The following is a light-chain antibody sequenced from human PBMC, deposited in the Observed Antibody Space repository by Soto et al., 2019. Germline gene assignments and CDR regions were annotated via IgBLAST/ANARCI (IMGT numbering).Light chain of an antibody. CDR3: QQYNNWPPIT. J-gene: IGKJ5*01. Sequence: EIVLTQSPGTLSVSPGERATLSCRASQSVTSSHLAWFQQKPGQAPRLLIYDASNRATGIPARFSGSGSGTDFTLTISSLEPEDFAVYYCQQYNNWPPITFGQGTRLEIK. CDR1: QSVTSSH. CDR2: DAS. V-gene: IGKV3-11*01.